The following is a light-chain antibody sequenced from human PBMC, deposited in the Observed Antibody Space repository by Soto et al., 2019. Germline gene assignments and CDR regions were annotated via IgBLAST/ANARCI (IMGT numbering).Light chain of an antibody. V-gene: IGLV2-14*03. CDR3: SSYSSAMAFV. CDR1: SSDIGAYNY. Sequence: QSALTQPASVSGSPGQSITISGTGTSSDIGAYNYVSWYQQHPGKAPKLMIYEITNRPSGISNRFSGSRSGNTASLSISGLQAEDEADYYCSSYSSAMAFVFGTGTKLTAL. J-gene: IGLJ1*01. CDR2: EIT.